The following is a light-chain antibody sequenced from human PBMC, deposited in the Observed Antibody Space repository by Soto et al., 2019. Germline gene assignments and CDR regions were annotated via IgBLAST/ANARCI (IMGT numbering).Light chain of an antibody. CDR3: MQGTQWPYT. CDR2: KVS. V-gene: IGKV2-30*02. J-gene: IGKJ2*01. Sequence: DVLMTQSPLSLPVTLGQPASVSCRSSQSLVHRDGNSYLSWFQQRPGQSPRRLIYKVSNRDSGVPDRFSGSGSNTDFPLKISRVEAEDVGVYYCMQGTQWPYTFGQGTQLEIK. CDR1: QSLVHRDGNSY.